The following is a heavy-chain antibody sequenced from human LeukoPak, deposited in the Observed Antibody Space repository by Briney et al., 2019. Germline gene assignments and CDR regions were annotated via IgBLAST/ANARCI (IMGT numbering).Heavy chain of an antibody. Sequence: SETLSLTCTVSGYSITSGYYWGWIRQPPGKGLEWIGSIYHTGSTYYNPSLKSRVTISVDTSKNQFSLKLSSVTAADTAVYYCARLGGVYYGSGSYLRSYYYYYYMDVWGKGTTVTISS. CDR1: GYSITSGYY. D-gene: IGHD3-10*01. CDR3: ARLGGVYYGSGSYLRSYYYYYYMDV. CDR2: IYHTGST. V-gene: IGHV4-38-2*02. J-gene: IGHJ6*03.